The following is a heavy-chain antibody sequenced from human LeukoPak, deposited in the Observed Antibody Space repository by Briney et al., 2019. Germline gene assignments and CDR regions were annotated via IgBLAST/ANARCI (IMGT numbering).Heavy chain of an antibody. D-gene: IGHD3-10*01. CDR3: ARESHYYYPSGSYSTFDY. Sequence: PSGTLSLTCAVSGGSISSSNWWSWVRQPPGKGLEWIGEIYHSGSTNYNPSLKSRVTISLDTSKKHFSLKLSSMTAADTAVYYCARESHYYYPSGSYSTFDYWGQGTLVTVSS. CDR2: IYHSGST. V-gene: IGHV4-4*02. CDR1: GGSISSSNW. J-gene: IGHJ4*02.